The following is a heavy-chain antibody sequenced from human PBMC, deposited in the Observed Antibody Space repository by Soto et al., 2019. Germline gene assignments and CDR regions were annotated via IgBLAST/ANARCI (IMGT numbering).Heavy chain of an antibody. V-gene: IGHV1-46*01. CDR3: ARGGTRYYYDSSGYYIWFDY. J-gene: IGHJ4*02. Sequence: ASVKVSCKASGYTFTSYYMHWVRQAPGQGLEWMGIINPSGGSTSYAQKFQGRVTMTRDTSTSTVYMELSSLRSEDTAVYYCARGGTRYYYDSSGYYIWFDYWGQGTLVTVSS. D-gene: IGHD3-22*01. CDR2: INPSGGST. CDR1: GYTFTSYY.